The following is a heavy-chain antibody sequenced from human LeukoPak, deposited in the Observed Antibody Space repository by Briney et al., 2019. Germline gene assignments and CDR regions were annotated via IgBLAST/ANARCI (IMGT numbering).Heavy chain of an antibody. V-gene: IGHV3-48*03. D-gene: IGHD3-10*02. CDR1: GFTFSSYE. CDR2: ISSSGSTI. Sequence: GGSLRLSCAASGFTFSSYEMNWVRQAPGKGLEWVSYISSSGSTIYYADSVKGRFTISRDNAKNSLYLQMNSLRPEDTAVYYCAELGITMIGGVWGKGTTVTISS. J-gene: IGHJ6*04. CDR3: AELGITMIGGV.